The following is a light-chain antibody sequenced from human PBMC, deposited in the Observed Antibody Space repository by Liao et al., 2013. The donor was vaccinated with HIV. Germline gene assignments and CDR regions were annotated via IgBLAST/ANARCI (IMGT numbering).Light chain of an antibody. Sequence: SYALTQPPSLSVSPGQTASITCSGDTLGDKYACWYQQKPGQSPVLVIYQGDQRPSGIPERFSGSHSGSTATLTISRVEAGDEADYYCQVWDSSSDHRVFGGGTKLTVL. CDR3: QVWDSSSDHRV. CDR2: QGD. CDR1: TLGDKY. J-gene: IGLJ3*02. V-gene: IGLV3-1*01.